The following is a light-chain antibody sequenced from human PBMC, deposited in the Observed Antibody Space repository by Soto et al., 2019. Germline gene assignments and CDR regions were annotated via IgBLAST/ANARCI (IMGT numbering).Light chain of an antibody. CDR1: ESVSSN. Sequence: EIVMTQSPATLSVSPGERATLSCRAGESVSSNLAWYQQKPGQAPRLLIYGASSRATGIPDRFSGSGSGTDFTLAISRLEPEDSAVYFCQQYTGPPTTFGQGTRLEIK. J-gene: IGKJ5*01. V-gene: IGKV3-20*01. CDR3: QQYTGPPTT. CDR2: GAS.